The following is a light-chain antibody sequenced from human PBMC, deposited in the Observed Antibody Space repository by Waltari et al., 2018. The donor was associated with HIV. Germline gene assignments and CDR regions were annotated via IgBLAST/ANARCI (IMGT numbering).Light chain of an antibody. V-gene: IGLV1-47*01. J-gene: IGLJ3*02. CDR3: AAWDASLSGNWV. Sequence: QSVLTQPPSASGTPGQRVTISCSGSSPNTGSIYVSWNQQLPGTTPKLLIYRNTRRPSGVPDRFSGSKSGTSASLAINGLRSEDEADYYCAAWDASLSGNWVFGGGTKLTVL. CDR2: RNT. CDR1: SPNTGSIY.